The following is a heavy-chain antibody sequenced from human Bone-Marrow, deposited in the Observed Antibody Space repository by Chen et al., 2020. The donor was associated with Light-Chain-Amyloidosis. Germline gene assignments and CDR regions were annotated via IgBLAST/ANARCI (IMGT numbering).Heavy chain of an antibody. J-gene: IGHJ6*02. Sequence: EVQLVKSGGGLVQPGRSLRLSCIVAGFTFGDYGMHWVRQRPQKGLEWVSGIVSNGDKIGYAYFVKGRFTISRDNAKNSLYLQMDNLRLEDTALYYCAKDLYCSGGSCFPGNFYYYGMDVWGQGTTVTVSS. V-gene: IGHV3-9*01. D-gene: IGHD2-15*01. CDR1: GFTFGDYG. CDR2: IVSNGDKI. CDR3: AKDLYCSGGSCFPGNFYYYGMDV.